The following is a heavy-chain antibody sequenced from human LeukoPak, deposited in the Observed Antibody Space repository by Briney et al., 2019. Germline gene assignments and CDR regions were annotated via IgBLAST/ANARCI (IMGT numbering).Heavy chain of an antibody. Sequence: PGGSLRLSCAASGFTFSSYEMNWVRQAPGKGLEWVSYISSSDSTIYSADSVKGRFSISRDNAKNSLYLQMNSLRAEDTAVYYCARCGNWGVGHAFDIWGQGTMVTVSS. J-gene: IGHJ3*02. V-gene: IGHV3-48*03. CDR3: ARCGNWGVGHAFDI. CDR2: ISSSDSTI. D-gene: IGHD4-23*01. CDR1: GFTFSSYE.